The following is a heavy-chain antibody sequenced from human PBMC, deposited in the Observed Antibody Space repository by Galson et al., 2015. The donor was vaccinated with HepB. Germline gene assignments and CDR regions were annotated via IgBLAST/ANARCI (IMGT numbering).Heavy chain of an antibody. CDR3: AKYDFVSGWRNFDY. J-gene: IGHJ4*02. Sequence: SLRLSCAASGFTFSSYAMSWVRQAPGKGLEWVSAISGSGGSTYYADSVKGRFTISRDNSKNALYLQMNSLRAEDTAVYYCAKYDFVSGWRNFDYWGQGTLVTVSS. CDR2: ISGSGGST. CDR1: GFTFSSYA. V-gene: IGHV3-23*01. D-gene: IGHD3/OR15-3a*01.